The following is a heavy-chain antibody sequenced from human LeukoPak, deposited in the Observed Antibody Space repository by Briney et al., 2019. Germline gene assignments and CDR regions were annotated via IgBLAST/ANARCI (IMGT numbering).Heavy chain of an antibody. D-gene: IGHD6-19*01. CDR2: IIPIFGTA. Sequence: SVKVSCKASGGTFSSYAISWVRQAPGQGLEGRGGIIPIFGTANYAQKFQGRVTITTDESTSTAYMELSSLRSEDTAVYYCARAGIAVADRYFDYWGQGTLVTVSS. CDR3: ARAGIAVADRYFDY. V-gene: IGHV1-69*05. CDR1: GGTFSSYA. J-gene: IGHJ4*02.